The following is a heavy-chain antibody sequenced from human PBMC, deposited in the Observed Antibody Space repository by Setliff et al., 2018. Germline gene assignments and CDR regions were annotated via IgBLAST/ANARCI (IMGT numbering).Heavy chain of an antibody. J-gene: IGHJ4*02. D-gene: IGHD5-18*01. V-gene: IGHV4-4*07. Sequence: SETLSLTCTVSGGSISDSYWSWIRQPAGKGLEWIGRFHTSGSTTYNPSLKSRVTILVDTSKNQFSLELTSVTAADTAVYYCARDIGYTYGVDYWGQGVLVTVSS. CDR1: GGSISDSY. CDR2: FHTSGST. CDR3: ARDIGYTYGVDY.